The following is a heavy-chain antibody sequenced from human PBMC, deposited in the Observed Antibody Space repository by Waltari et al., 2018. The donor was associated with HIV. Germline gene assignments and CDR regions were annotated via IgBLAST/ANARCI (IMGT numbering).Heavy chain of an antibody. CDR1: GGSISSYY. Sequence: QVQLQESGPGLVKPSETLSLTCTVSGGSISSYYWSWIRQPAGKGLEWIGRIYTSESTNYNPSLKSRVTMSVDTSKNQFSLKRSSVTAADTAVYYCARAYLGWSSNWFDPWGQGTLVTVSS. CDR3: ARAYLGWSSNWFDP. D-gene: IGHD7-27*01. CDR2: IYTSEST. J-gene: IGHJ5*02. V-gene: IGHV4-4*07.